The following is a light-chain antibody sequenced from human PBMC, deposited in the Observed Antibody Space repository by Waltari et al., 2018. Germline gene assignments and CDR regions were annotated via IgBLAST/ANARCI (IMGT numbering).Light chain of an antibody. CDR1: SRDVGGDDS. V-gene: IGLV2-14*03. CDR2: DVS. J-gene: IGLJ2*01. CDR3: CSQSSNNGVI. Sequence: QSALTQPAFVSGSPAQSLTGPCPGSSRDVGGDDSVLWSQDLPGQGPKVIIYDVSSRPSGVSDRFSGSKSGNTASLTISGLQAEDEANYYCCSQSSNNGVIFGGGTKVTVL.